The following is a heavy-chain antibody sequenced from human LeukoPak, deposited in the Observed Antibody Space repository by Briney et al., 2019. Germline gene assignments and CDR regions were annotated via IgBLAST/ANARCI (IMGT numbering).Heavy chain of an antibody. CDR2: IYTSGST. CDR3: ARDRWYSGSYPTDYGMDV. J-gene: IGHJ6*02. CDR1: GGSISSYY. V-gene: IGHV4-4*07. D-gene: IGHD1-26*01. Sequence: SETLSLTCTVSGGSISSYYWSWIRQPAGKGVEWIGRIYTSGSTNYNPSPKSRGTMSVDTSKNQLSRKLRCVNAEDTAVYYCARDRWYSGSYPTDYGMDVWGQGTTVTVSS.